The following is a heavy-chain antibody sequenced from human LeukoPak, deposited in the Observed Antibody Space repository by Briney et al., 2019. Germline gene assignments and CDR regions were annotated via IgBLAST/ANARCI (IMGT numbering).Heavy chain of an antibody. CDR1: GYTFTGYY. CDR3: AREAYYDSSGYTAEYFQH. D-gene: IGHD3-22*01. J-gene: IGHJ1*01. CDR2: INPNSGGT. V-gene: IGHV1-2*06. Sequence: ASVKVSCKASGYTFTGYYMHWVRQAPGQGLEWMGRINPNSGGTNYAQKFQGRVTMTRDTSISTAYMELSSLRSEDTAVYYCAREAYYDSSGYTAEYFQHWGQGTLVTVSS.